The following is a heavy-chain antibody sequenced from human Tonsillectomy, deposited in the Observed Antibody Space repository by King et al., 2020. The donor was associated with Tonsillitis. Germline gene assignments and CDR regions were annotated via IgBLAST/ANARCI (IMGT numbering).Heavy chain of an antibody. D-gene: IGHD6-19*01. Sequence: GQLVQSGAEVTKPGASLKVSCKASGYTFTSYDINWLRQAPGQGLEWMGWMNPSSGNTSYAQKFQDRVTITSNTSKNTAYMELSSLTSGDTAVYYCARGGRQWLDTYNWFDPWGQGTLLIVSS. CDR2: MNPSSGNT. CDR3: ARGGRQWLDTYNWFDP. CDR1: GYTFTSYD. J-gene: IGHJ5*02. V-gene: IGHV1-8*01.